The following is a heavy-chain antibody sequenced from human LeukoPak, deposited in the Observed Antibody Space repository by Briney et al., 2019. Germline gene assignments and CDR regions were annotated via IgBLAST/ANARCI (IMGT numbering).Heavy chain of an antibody. CDR3: AKDSRVINGVRGYFQH. CDR1: GFTFSSYG. D-gene: IGHD2-8*01. Sequence: GGSLRLSCAASGFTFSSYGMSWVRQAPGKGLEWVSGISGSGGFTYYADSVKGRFTISRDNSKNTLYLQMNSLRAEDTAVYYCAKDSRVINGVRGYFQHWGQGTLVTVSS. J-gene: IGHJ1*01. V-gene: IGHV3-23*01. CDR2: ISGSGGFT.